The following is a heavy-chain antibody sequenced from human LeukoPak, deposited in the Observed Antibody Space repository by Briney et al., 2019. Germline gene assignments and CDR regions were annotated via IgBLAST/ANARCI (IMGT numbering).Heavy chain of an antibody. CDR1: GFTFSSYS. D-gene: IGHD6-19*01. V-gene: IGHV3-21*04. CDR3: AKQRQWLARGDFDY. Sequence: PGGSLRLSCAASGFTFSSYSMDWVRQAPGKGLEWVSSISSSSSYIYYADSVKGRFTISRDNAKNSLYLQMNSLRAEDTAVYYCAKQRQWLARGDFDYWGQGTLVTVSS. CDR2: ISSSSSYI. J-gene: IGHJ4*02.